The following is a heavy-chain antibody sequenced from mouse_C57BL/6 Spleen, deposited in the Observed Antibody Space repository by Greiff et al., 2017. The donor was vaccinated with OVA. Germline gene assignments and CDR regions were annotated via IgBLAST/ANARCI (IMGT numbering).Heavy chain of an antibody. J-gene: IGHJ3*01. CDR1: GYTFTDYN. D-gene: IGHD2-4*01. Sequence: VQLQQSGPELVKPGASVKLPCKASGYTFTDYNMDWVKQSPGKSLEWIGDINPNNGGTIYNQKFKGKATLTVDKSSSTAYMELRSLTSEDTAVYYCARGGYDYAPFAYWGQGTLVTVSA. CDR2: INPNNGGT. CDR3: ARGGYDYAPFAY. V-gene: IGHV1-18*01.